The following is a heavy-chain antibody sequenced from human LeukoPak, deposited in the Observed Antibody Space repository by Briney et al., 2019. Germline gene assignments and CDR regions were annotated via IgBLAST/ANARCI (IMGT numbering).Heavy chain of an antibody. CDR2: ISAYNGNT. D-gene: IGHD1-7*01. Sequence: ASVKVSCKASGYTFTSYGISWVRQAPGQGLEWMGWISAYNGNTNYAQKLQGRVTMTPDTSTSTAYMELRSLRSDDTAVYYCARDQSWNYPKNWFDPWGQGTLVTVSS. J-gene: IGHJ5*02. CDR3: ARDQSWNYPKNWFDP. V-gene: IGHV1-18*01. CDR1: GYTFTSYG.